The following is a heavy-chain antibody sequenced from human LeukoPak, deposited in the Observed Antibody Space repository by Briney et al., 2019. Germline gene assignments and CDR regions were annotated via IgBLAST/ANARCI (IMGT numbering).Heavy chain of an antibody. CDR1: GYTFITYD. V-gene: IGHV1-8*03. J-gene: IGHJ4*02. D-gene: IGHD7-27*01. CDR3: ARTPYNWGIDY. Sequence: ASVKVPCKASGYTFITYDINWVRQATGQGLEWMGWMNVNSGNTGYAQNFQGRLTITRNTSISTAYMELSSLRSEDTAVYYCARTPYNWGIDYWGQGTLVTVSS. CDR2: MNVNSGNT.